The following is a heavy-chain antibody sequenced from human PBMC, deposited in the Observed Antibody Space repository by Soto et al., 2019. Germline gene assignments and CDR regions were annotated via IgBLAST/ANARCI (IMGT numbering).Heavy chain of an antibody. J-gene: IGHJ4*02. D-gene: IGHD3-22*01. CDR1: GDSISSGGYS. V-gene: IGHV4-30-2*01. CDR3: ARNKYFYDSSGCPDY. Sequence: SETLSLTCAVSGDSISSGGYSLSWIRQPPGKGLEWIGYIYHSGSTYYNPSLKSRVTISVDKSKKQFSLKLRSVTAADTAVYYCARNKYFYDSSGCPDYWGQGTLVTVSS. CDR2: IYHSGST.